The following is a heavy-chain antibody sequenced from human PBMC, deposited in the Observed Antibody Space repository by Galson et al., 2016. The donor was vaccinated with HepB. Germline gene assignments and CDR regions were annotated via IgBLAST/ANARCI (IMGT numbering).Heavy chain of an antibody. J-gene: IGHJ4*02. CDR1: GYSFTGYG. Sequence: SVKVSCKASGYSFTGYGISWVRQAPGQGLEWMGWISAYNGDTNYAQKLQGRVTMTTDTSTSTAYMELRSLRSDDTAVYYCARDPQLREFGYWGQGTLVTVSS. CDR2: ISAYNGDT. CDR3: ARDPQLREFGY. D-gene: IGHD4-17*01. V-gene: IGHV1-18*01.